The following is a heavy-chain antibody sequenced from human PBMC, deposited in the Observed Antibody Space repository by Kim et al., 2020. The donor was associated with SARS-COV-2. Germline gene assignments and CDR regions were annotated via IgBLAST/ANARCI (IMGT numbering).Heavy chain of an antibody. CDR3: ARDLRGYGAFDI. D-gene: IGHD5-12*01. Sequence: YYADSVKGRFTISRDTSKNTLYLQMNSLRAEDTAVYYCARDLRGYGAFDIWGQGTMVTVSS. J-gene: IGHJ3*02. V-gene: IGHV3-23*01.